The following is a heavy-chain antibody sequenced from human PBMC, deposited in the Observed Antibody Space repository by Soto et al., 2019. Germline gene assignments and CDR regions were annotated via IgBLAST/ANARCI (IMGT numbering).Heavy chain of an antibody. V-gene: IGHV3-64*01. J-gene: IGHJ3*02. CDR1: GFTFSSYA. Sequence: LSLTCAASGFTFSSYAMHWVRQAPGKGLEYVSAISSNGGSTYYANSVKGRFTIXXXXXXXXXXXXXXXXXXEDXXXXXXXXXXGCSGGSCYSQAFDIWGQGTMVTVSS. D-gene: IGHD2-15*01. CDR3: XXXXGCSGGSCYSQAFDI. CDR2: ISSNGGST.